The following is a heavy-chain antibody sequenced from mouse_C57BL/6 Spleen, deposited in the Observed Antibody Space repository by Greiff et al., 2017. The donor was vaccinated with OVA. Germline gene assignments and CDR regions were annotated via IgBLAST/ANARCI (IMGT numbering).Heavy chain of an antibody. CDR3: TRSPVVAPYYFDY. V-gene: IGHV1-15*01. CDR1: GYTFTDYE. CDR2: IDPETGGA. Sequence: QVQLQQSGAELVRPGASVTLSCKASGYTFTDYEMHWVKQTPVHGLEWIGAIDPETGGAAYNQKFKGQAILTADKSSSIAYMELRSLTSEDSAGHYCTRSPVVAPYYFDYWGQGTTLTVSA. J-gene: IGHJ2*01. D-gene: IGHD1-1*01.